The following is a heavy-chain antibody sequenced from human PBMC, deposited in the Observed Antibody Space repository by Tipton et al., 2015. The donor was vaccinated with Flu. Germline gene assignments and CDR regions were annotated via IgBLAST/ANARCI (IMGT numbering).Heavy chain of an antibody. Sequence: TLSLTCTVSGGSMSNNFWSWFRQPAEKGLEWIGRMYTSGSTKYNPSLESRVTMSVDTSNNHFSLKLSSVTAADTAVYYCARGSGSGTYLIFDFWGQGTLATVSS. J-gene: IGHJ4*02. V-gene: IGHV4-4*07. D-gene: IGHD3-10*01. CDR3: ARGSGSGTYLIFDF. CDR2: MYTSGST. CDR1: GGSMSNNF.